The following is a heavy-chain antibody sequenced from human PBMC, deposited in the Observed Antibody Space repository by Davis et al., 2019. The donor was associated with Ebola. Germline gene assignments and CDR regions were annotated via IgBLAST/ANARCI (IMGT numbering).Heavy chain of an antibody. CDR2: INPSGGST. V-gene: IGHV1-46*01. D-gene: IGHD4-17*01. CDR1: GYTFTSYY. Sequence: ASVKVSCKASGYTFTSYYMHWVRQAPGQGLEWMGIINPSGGSTSYAQKFQGRVTMTRDTSTSTVYMELSSLRSEDTAVYYCARDAPAYYGEGTWFDPWGQGTLVTVSS. J-gene: IGHJ5*02. CDR3: ARDAPAYYGEGTWFDP.